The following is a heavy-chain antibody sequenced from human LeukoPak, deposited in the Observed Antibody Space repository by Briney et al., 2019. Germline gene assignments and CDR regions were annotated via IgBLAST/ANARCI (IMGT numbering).Heavy chain of an antibody. CDR1: GGSISSGGYY. J-gene: IGHJ6*03. D-gene: IGHD4-23*01. CDR2: IHYSGST. V-gene: IGHV4-31*03. CDR3: ARVGTHYMGHSYYYYMDV. Sequence: MPSQTLSLTCTVSGGSISSGGYYWIWIRQHPGKGLEWIGYIHYSGSTYYNPSLKSRVTISVDTSKNQFSLKLSSVTAADTAVYYCARVGTHYMGHSYYYYMDVWGKGTTVTVSS.